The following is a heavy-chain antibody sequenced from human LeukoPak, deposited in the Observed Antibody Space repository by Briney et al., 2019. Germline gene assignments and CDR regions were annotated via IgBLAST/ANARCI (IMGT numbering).Heavy chain of an antibody. CDR3: AKDRAGKYCGGDCRGYFDY. J-gene: IGHJ4*02. V-gene: IGHV3-23*01. CDR2: ISGSGGGT. D-gene: IGHD2-21*02. CDR1: GFTFNNYA. Sequence: GGSLRLSCAASGFTFNNYAMSWVRQAPGKGLEWVSGISGSGGGTFHDGDSVQGRFTISRDNSKNMVYLQMNSLRAEDTAVYYCAKDRAGKYCGGDCRGYFDYWGQGILVTVSS.